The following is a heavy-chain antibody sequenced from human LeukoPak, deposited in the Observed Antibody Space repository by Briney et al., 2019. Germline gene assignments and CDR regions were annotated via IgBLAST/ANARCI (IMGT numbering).Heavy chain of an antibody. Sequence: GGSLRLSCAASGFTFSSYWMSWVRQAPGKGLEWVANIKQDGSEKYYVDSVKGRFTISRDNAKNSLYLQMDSLRAEDTAVYYCARGMLNWNDPGEGDAFDIWGQGTMVTVSS. D-gene: IGHD1-1*01. CDR3: ARGMLNWNDPGEGDAFDI. J-gene: IGHJ3*02. CDR1: GFTFSSYW. CDR2: IKQDGSEK. V-gene: IGHV3-7*01.